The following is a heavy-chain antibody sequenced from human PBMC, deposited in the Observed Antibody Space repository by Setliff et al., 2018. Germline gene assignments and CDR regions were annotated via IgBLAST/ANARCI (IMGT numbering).Heavy chain of an antibody. D-gene: IGHD3-16*02. CDR1: EYTFTGYY. V-gene: IGHV1-2*06. CDR2: INPNSGGT. Sequence: ASVKVSCKASEYTFTGYYIHWVRQAPGQGLEWMGRINPNSGGTNYAQKCQGRVTMTRDTSISTAYMELSRLRSDDTAVYYCARVKAPALYYYMDVWGKGTTVTVSS. CDR3: ARVKAPALYYYMDV. J-gene: IGHJ6*03.